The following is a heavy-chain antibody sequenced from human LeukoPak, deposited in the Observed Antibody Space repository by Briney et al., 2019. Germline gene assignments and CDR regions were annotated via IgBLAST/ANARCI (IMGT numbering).Heavy chain of an antibody. Sequence: PGGSLRLSCAASGFTFSSYSMNWVRQAPGKGLEWVSSISSSSSYIYYADSVKGRFTISRDNAKNSLYLQMNSLRAEDTAVYYCARVLPAAMGKVDYWGQGTLVTVSS. CDR3: ARVLPAAMGKVDY. V-gene: IGHV3-21*01. J-gene: IGHJ4*02. CDR2: ISSSSSYI. CDR1: GFTFSSYS. D-gene: IGHD2-2*01.